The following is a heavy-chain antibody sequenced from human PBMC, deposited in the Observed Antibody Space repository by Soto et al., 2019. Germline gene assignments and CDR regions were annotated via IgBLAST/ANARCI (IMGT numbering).Heavy chain of an antibody. Sequence: EVQLVESGGGVVQPGRSLRLSCAASGFTFDDYAMHWVRQAPGKGLEWVSSISWNSGRFAYADSVKGRFTISRDSAKNALYLQMNSLRAEDTALYYCAKGVLYYYILTGAFDCWGPGNLVTVSS. CDR1: GFTFDDYA. V-gene: IGHV3-9*01. J-gene: IGHJ4*02. CDR2: ISWNSGRF. CDR3: AKGVLYYYILTGAFDC. D-gene: IGHD3-9*01.